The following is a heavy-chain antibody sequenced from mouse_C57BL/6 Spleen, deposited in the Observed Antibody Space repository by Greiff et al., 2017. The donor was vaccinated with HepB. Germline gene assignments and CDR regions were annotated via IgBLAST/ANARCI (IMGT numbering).Heavy chain of an antibody. CDR1: GYTFTDYE. CDR3: TRIGYYGSSYGYFDV. Sequence: QVQLQQSGAELVRPGASVTLSCKASGYTFTDYEMHWVKQTPVHGLEWIGAIDPETGGTAYNQKFKGKAILTADKSSSTAYMELRSLTSEDSAVYYCTRIGYYGSSYGYFDVWGTGTTVTVSS. CDR2: IDPETGGT. V-gene: IGHV1-15*01. D-gene: IGHD1-1*01. J-gene: IGHJ1*03.